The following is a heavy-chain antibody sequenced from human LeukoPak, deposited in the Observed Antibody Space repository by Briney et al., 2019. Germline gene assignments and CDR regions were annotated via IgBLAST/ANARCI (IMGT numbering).Heavy chain of an antibody. J-gene: IGHJ4*02. CDR2: ISGSGGST. Sequence: GGSLRLSCAASGFTFSSYGMSWVRQAPGKGLEWVSAISGSGGSTYYADSVKGRFTISRDNSKNTLYLQMNSLRAEDTAVYYCAKDRDYDSSGYYHPTSCYFDYWGQGTLVTVSS. D-gene: IGHD3-22*01. CDR1: GFTFSSYG. V-gene: IGHV3-23*01. CDR3: AKDRDYDSSGYYHPTSCYFDY.